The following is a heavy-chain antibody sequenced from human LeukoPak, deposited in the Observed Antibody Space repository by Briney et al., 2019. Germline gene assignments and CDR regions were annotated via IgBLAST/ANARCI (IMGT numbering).Heavy chain of an antibody. CDR2: ITATGHST. V-gene: IGHV3-23*01. D-gene: IGHD1-1*01. CDR3: ARERLERRLGLDY. Sequence: GASLRLSCAVSGFTFSNYAKSWVRQAPGKGLEWVSAITATGHSTFYADPVKGRFTMSRDTSQDTLYLQMNSLRAEDSAVYYCARERLERRLGLDYLGQGTVVNVSS. J-gene: IGHJ4*02. CDR1: GFTFSNYA.